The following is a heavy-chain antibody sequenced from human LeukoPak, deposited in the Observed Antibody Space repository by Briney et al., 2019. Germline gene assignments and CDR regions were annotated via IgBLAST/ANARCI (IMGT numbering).Heavy chain of an antibody. CDR1: AESFSGYS. J-gene: IGHJ4*02. CDR3: ATGPDGYCSSDSCQHYFAY. Sequence: PSETLSLTCAVYAESFSGYSYIGSRHPPGKGLDWMGKINHSGSTNYNPSLKSRVTISINTSKNQFSPKLRSVPAADTAVYYCATGPDGYCSSDSCQHYFAYWGQGTLVTVSS. D-gene: IGHD2-2*03. CDR2: INHSGST. V-gene: IGHV4-34*01.